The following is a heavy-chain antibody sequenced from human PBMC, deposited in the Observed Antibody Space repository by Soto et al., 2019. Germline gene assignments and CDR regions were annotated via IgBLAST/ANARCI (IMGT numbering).Heavy chain of an antibody. CDR2: ISGSGGST. Sequence: GGSLRLSCAASGFTFSSYAISWVRQAPGKGLEWVSAISGSGGSTYYADSVKGRFTISRDNSKNTLYLQMNSLRAEDTAVYYCAKDPKAPRFSYWGQGTLVTVSS. CDR3: AKDPKAPRFSY. D-gene: IGHD3-3*01. J-gene: IGHJ4*02. CDR1: GFTFSSYA. V-gene: IGHV3-23*01.